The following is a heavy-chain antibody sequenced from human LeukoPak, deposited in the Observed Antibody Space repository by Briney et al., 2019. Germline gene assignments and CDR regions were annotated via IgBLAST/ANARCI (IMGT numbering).Heavy chain of an antibody. Sequence: SETLSLTCTVSGGSITSSSYYWSWIRRPPGKGLEWIGYIYYSGSTNYNPSLKSRVTISVDTSKNQFSLKLSSVTAADTAVYYCARGAAAGVWWGPHFDYWGQGTLVTVSS. CDR3: ARGAAAGVWWGPHFDY. CDR2: IYYSGST. J-gene: IGHJ4*02. CDR1: GGSITSSSYY. V-gene: IGHV4-61*01. D-gene: IGHD6-13*01.